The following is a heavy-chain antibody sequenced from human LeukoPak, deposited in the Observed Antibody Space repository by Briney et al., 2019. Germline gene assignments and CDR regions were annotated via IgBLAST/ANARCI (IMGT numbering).Heavy chain of an antibody. D-gene: IGHD1-26*01. CDR3: ARDLIVGATSFDY. V-gene: IGHV3-21*01. CDR2: ISSSSSYI. Sequence: GGSLRLSCAASGFTFSSYEMNWVRRAPGKGLEWVSSISSSSSYIYYADSVKGRFTISRDNAKNSLYLQMNSLRAEDTAAYYCARDLIVGATSFDYWGQGTLVTVSS. CDR1: GFTFSSYE. J-gene: IGHJ4*02.